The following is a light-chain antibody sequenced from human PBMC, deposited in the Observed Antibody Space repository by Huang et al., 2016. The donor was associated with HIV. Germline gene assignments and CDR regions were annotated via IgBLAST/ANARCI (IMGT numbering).Light chain of an antibody. CDR3: QQYNNWPPWT. Sequence: EILMTQSPAVLSVSPGDRVTLSCRASQNVYSKLAWYQQKPGQAPRLLIYGASSRATDVPARCSGGGSGTEYTLNITRVQSGDFGLYYCQQYNNWPPWTFGQGTNVEV. J-gene: IGKJ1*01. CDR2: GAS. V-gene: IGKV3-15*01. CDR1: QNVYSK.